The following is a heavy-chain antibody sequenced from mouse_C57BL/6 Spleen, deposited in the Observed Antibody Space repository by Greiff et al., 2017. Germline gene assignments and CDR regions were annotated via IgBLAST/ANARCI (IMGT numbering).Heavy chain of an antibody. Sequence: EVQVVESGGGLVKPGGSLKLSCAASGFTFSSYAMSWVRQTPEKRLEWVATISDGGSYTYYPDNVKGRFTISRDNAKNNLYLQMSHLKSEDTAMYYCARDQAIYYDYDELFAYWGQGTLVTVSA. V-gene: IGHV5-4*01. CDR1: GFTFSSYA. CDR2: ISDGGSYT. J-gene: IGHJ3*01. CDR3: ARDQAIYYDYDELFAY. D-gene: IGHD2-4*01.